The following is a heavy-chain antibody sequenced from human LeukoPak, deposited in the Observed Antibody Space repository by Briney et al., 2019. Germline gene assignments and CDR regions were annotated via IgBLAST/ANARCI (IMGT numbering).Heavy chain of an antibody. CDR2: ISSSSSYT. Sequence: GGSLGLSCAASRFTFSDYYMSWIRQAPGKGLEWFSYISSSSSYTNYADSVKGRFTISRDNAKNSLYLQMNSLRAEETALYYCARAGRWLQFPLDYWGQGTLVTVSS. CDR3: ARAGRWLQFPLDY. J-gene: IGHJ4*02. V-gene: IGHV3-11*05. D-gene: IGHD5-24*01. CDR1: RFTFSDYY.